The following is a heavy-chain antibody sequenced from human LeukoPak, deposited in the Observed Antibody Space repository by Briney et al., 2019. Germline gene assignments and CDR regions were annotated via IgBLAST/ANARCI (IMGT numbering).Heavy chain of an antibody. CDR3: AREHSGYDYTYGMDV. V-gene: IGHV4-30-4*01. D-gene: IGHD5-12*01. J-gene: IGHJ6*04. CDR1: GGSISSGDYY. Sequence: SQTLSLTCTVSGGSISSGDYYWSWIRQSPGKGLEWIGYIYYSGSTYYNPSLKSRVTISVDTSKNQFSLKLSSVTAADTAVYYCAREHSGYDYTYGMDVWGKGTTVTVSS. CDR2: IYYSGST.